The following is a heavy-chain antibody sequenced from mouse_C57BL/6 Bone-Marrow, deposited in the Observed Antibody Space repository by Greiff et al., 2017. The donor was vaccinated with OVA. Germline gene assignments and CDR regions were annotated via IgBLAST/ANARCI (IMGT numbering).Heavy chain of an antibody. CDR3: ARDASSGYVD. D-gene: IGHD3-2*02. CDR2: SRNKANDYTT. V-gene: IGHV7-1*01. Sequence: EVKLVESGGGLVQSGRSLRLSCATSGFTFSDFYMEWVRQAPGKGLEWIAASRNKANDYTTEYSASVKGRFIVSRDTSQSILYLQMNALRAEDTASYYCARDASSGYVDWGQGTLVTVSA. J-gene: IGHJ3*01. CDR1: GFTFSDFY.